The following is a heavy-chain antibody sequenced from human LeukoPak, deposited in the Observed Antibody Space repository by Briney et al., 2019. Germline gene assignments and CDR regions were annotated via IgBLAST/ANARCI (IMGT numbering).Heavy chain of an antibody. J-gene: IGHJ4*02. Sequence: PSETLSLTCTVSGGSISSYYWSWIRQPPGKGLEWIGYIFYTGSAHYNSSLKSRVTLSVDTSKKQFSLKLSSVTAADTAVYYCARGNYDSSAYPFDYWGQGTLVTVSS. D-gene: IGHD3-22*01. V-gene: IGHV4-59*08. CDR1: GGSISSYY. CDR2: IFYTGSA. CDR3: ARGNYDSSAYPFDY.